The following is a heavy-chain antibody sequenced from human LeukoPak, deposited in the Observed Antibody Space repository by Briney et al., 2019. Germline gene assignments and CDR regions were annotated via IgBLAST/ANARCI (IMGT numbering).Heavy chain of an antibody. V-gene: IGHV4-59*01. CDR2: IYYSGST. CDR1: GGSTSSYY. Sequence: SETLSLTCTVFGGSTSSYYWSWIRQSPGKGLEWIGYIYYSGSTNYNHSPKSRVTISVDTSKNQFSLKLSSVTAADTAVYYCAREIVGASTFDYWGQGTLVTVSS. CDR3: AREIVGASTFDY. D-gene: IGHD1-26*01. J-gene: IGHJ4*02.